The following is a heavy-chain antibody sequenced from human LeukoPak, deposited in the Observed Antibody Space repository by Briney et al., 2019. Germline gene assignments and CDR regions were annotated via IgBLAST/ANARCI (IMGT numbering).Heavy chain of an antibody. CDR1: GGSISSSSYY. D-gene: IGHD3-9*01. V-gene: IGHV4-39*01. J-gene: IGHJ3*02. CDR2: IYYSGST. CDR3: ARHHGAETIDHDAFDI. Sequence: SETLSLTCTVSGGSISSSSYYWGWLRQPPGKGLEWIGSIYYSGSTYYNPSLKSRVTISVDTSKNQFSLKLSSVTAADTAVYYCARHHGAETIDHDAFDIWGQGTMVTVSS.